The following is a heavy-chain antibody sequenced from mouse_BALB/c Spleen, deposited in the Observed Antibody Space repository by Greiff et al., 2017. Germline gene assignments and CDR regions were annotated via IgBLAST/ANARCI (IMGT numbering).Heavy chain of an antibody. J-gene: IGHJ3*01. D-gene: IGHD2-14*01. Sequence: VQLQQSGPELVKPGASVKISCKASGYSFTGYYMHWVKQSHVKSLEWIGRINPYNGATSYNQNFKDKASLTVDKSSSTAYMELHSLTSEDSAVYYCASEGTDRYDGFAYWGQGTLVTVSA. CDR3: ASEGTDRYDGFAY. V-gene: IGHV1-31*01. CDR2: INPYNGAT. CDR1: GYSFTGYY.